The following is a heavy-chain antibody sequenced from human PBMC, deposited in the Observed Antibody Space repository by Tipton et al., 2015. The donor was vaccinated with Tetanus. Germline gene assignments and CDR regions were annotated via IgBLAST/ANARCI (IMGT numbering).Heavy chain of an antibody. V-gene: IGHV4-31*03. CDR1: GASISSGGYY. Sequence: LRLSCTVSGASISSGGYYWSWIRQHPGKGLEWVGYIYYSGSTYYNPSLKSRVTISVDTSKNQFSLKLSSVTAADTAVYYCARDRGLTTSGGIGMDVWGQGTTVTVAS. CDR2: IYYSGST. J-gene: IGHJ6*02. D-gene: IGHD3-22*01. CDR3: ARDRGLTTSGGIGMDV.